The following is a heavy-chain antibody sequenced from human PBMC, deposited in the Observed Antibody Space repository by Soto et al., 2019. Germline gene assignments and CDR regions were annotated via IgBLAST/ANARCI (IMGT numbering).Heavy chain of an antibody. V-gene: IGHV3-21*01. CDR2: IGSTTNYI. J-gene: IGHJ4*02. CDR3: ARESEDLTSNFDY. CDR1: GFTFSRYS. Sequence: GGSLRLSCAASGFTFSRYSMNWVRQAPGKGLEWVSSIGSTTNYIYYADSMKGRFTVSRDNAKNSVYLDMNSLSAEDTAVFYCARESEDLTSNFDYWGQGTLVTVSS.